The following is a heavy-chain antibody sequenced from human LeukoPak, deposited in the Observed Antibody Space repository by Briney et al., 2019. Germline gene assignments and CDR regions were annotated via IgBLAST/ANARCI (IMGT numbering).Heavy chain of an antibody. CDR1: GFTFSNAW. J-gene: IGHJ6*02. V-gene: IGHV3-15*01. CDR3: TTESDSTGYYYYYYYGMDV. Sequence: TGGSLRLSCAASGFTFSNAWMCWVRQAPGKGLEWVGRIKSKTDGGTTDYAAPVKGRFTISRDDSKNTLYLQMNSLKTEDTAVYYCTTESDSTGYYYYYYYGMDVWGQGTTVTVSS. CDR2: IKSKTDGGTT. D-gene: IGHD3-22*01.